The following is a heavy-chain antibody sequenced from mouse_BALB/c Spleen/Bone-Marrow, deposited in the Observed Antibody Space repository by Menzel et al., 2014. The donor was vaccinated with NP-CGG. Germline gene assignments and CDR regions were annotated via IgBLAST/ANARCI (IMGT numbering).Heavy chain of an antibody. D-gene: IGHD2-1*01. CDR2: IYPGDGDT. CDR1: GYTFTSYW. Sequence: QVQLQQSGAELARPGASVKLSCKASGYTFTSYWMQWVKQRPGQGLEWIGAIYPGDGDTRYTRKFKGKATLTADKSSSTAYMQLSSLASEDSAVYYCARWGNSYAMDYWGQGTSVTVSS. CDR3: ARWGNSYAMDY. V-gene: IGHV1-87*01. J-gene: IGHJ4*01.